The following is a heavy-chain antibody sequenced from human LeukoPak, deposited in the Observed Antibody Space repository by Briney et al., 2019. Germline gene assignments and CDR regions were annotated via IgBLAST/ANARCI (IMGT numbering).Heavy chain of an antibody. D-gene: IGHD3-22*01. CDR2: INSDGSST. CDR3: ASKISGPLYYYDSSDRCAFDI. V-gene: IGHV3-74*01. CDR1: GFTFRSYW. J-gene: IGHJ3*02. Sequence: PGGSLRLSCAASGFTFRSYWMHWVRQAPGKGLVWVSRINSDGSSTSYADSVKGRFTISRDNAKNTLYLQMNSLRAEDTAVYYCASKISGPLYYYDSSDRCAFDIWGQGTMVTVSS.